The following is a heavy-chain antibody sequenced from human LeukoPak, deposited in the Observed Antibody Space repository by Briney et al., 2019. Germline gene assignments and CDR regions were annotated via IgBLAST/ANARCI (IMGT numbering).Heavy chain of an antibody. D-gene: IGHD3-10*01. CDR1: GFTFSSYS. Sequence: GGSLRLSCAASGFTFSSYSMNWVRQAPGKGLEWVSSISSSSSYIYYADSVKGRFTISRDNAKNSLYLQMNSLRAEDTAVYYCARDLDPLYMVRTSMDVWGQGTTVTVSS. V-gene: IGHV3-21*01. CDR3: ARDLDPLYMVRTSMDV. J-gene: IGHJ6*02. CDR2: ISSSSSYI.